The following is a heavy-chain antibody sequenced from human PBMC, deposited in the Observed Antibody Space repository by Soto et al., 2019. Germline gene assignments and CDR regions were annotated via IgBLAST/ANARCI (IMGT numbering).Heavy chain of an antibody. CDR1: GYTFTSYD. J-gene: IGHJ5*02. V-gene: IGHV1-8*01. CDR3: ARGRAITGAMPS. CDR2: MNPNTGNT. Sequence: QVPLVQSGAEVKKPGASVKVSCKASGYTFTSYDINWVRQATGQGLEWMGWMNPNTGNTGYAQKFQGRVTMTRNTSISTAYMELSSLRSEDTAVYYCARGRAITGAMPSWGQGTLVTVSS. D-gene: IGHD1-20*01.